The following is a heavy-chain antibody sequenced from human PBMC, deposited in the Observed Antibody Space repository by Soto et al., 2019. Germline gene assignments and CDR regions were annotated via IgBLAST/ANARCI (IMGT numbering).Heavy chain of an antibody. CDR2: MYYSGTT. CDR3: ARVDRATIGFDS. J-gene: IGHJ4*02. Sequence: LSLTCSVSGGSISSGDYYWSWIRQPPGKGLDWIGHMYYSGTTYYNPALKSRVTISMDTSNNRISLRLTSVTAADTALYSCARVDRATIGFDSWGQGTLVTVSS. V-gene: IGHV4-30-4*01. D-gene: IGHD5-12*01. CDR1: GGSISSGDYY.